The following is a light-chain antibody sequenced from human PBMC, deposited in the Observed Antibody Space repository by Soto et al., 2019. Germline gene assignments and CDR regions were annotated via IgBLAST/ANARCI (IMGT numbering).Light chain of an antibody. V-gene: IGKV1-5*03. Sequence: DIHMTQAPSTLSASVGDRVTITCRASQSISSWLAWYQQKPGKAPKLLIYKASSLESGVPSRFSGSGSGTEFTLTISSLQPDDFATYYCHQYNSYWTFGQGTKLDIK. CDR1: QSISSW. J-gene: IGKJ1*01. CDR3: HQYNSYWT. CDR2: KAS.